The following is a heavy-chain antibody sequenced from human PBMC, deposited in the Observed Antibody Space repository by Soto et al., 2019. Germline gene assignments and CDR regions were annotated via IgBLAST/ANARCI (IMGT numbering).Heavy chain of an antibody. D-gene: IGHD6-6*01. CDR1: GYSFTNYW. Sequence: GESLKISCETSGYSFTNYWVGWVRQMPGKGLEWMGFIYPGDSDTRYSPSFQGQVTISADKSITTAYLQWSSLKASDTAMYYCARHNREETGSIIVARRLDYRGQGTLVTVSS. V-gene: IGHV5-51*01. J-gene: IGHJ4*02. CDR2: IYPGDSDT. CDR3: ARHNREETGSIIVARRLDY.